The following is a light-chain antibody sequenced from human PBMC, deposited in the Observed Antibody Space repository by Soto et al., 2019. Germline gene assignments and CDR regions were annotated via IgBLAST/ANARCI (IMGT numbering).Light chain of an antibody. V-gene: IGKV1-5*01. Sequence: DIQMTQSPSTLSESVGDTVTITCRASESIDNWLAWYQQKPGKAPKLLIFAASTLVRGVPSRFSGRGSGTEITLTISSLQPDDSATYFCQRYNDKFGQGTKVDI. CDR3: QRYNDK. J-gene: IGKJ1*01. CDR1: ESIDNW. CDR2: AAS.